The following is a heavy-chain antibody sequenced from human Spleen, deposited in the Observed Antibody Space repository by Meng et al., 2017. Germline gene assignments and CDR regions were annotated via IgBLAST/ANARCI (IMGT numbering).Heavy chain of an antibody. D-gene: IGHD3-22*01. CDR3: AKDSGRYYYDSSGYLDY. CDR1: GFTFDDYA. CDR2: ISWDGGST. Sequence: GGSLRLSCAASGFTFDDYAMHWVRQAPGKGLEWVSLISWDGGSTYYADSVKGRFTISRDNSKNSLYLQMNSLRAEDTALYYCAKDSGRYYYDSSGYLDYWGQGTLVTVSS. V-gene: IGHV3-43D*04. J-gene: IGHJ4*02.